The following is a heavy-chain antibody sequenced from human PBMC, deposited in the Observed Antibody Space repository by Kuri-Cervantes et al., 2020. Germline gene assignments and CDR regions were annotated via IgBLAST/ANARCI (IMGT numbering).Heavy chain of an antibody. J-gene: IGHJ3*02. CDR2: IYSGGST. Sequence: GGSLRLSCAASGFTVSSNYMSWVRQAPGKGLEWVSVIYSGGSTYYADSVKGRFTISRDNSKNTLHLQMDSLRADDTAVYYCARQIVVDAFDIWGQGTMVTVSS. D-gene: IGHD3-22*01. V-gene: IGHV3-53*05. CDR1: GFTVSSNY. CDR3: ARQIVVDAFDI.